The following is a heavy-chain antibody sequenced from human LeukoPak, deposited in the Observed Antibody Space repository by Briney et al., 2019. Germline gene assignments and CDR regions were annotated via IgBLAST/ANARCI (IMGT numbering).Heavy chain of an antibody. D-gene: IGHD4-17*01. V-gene: IGHV3-23*01. J-gene: IGHJ4*02. CDR1: GFTFSSYA. Sequence: GGSLRLSCAASGFTFSSYAMSWVRQAPGKGLEWVSAISGSGGSTYYADSVKGRFTISRDNSKNTLYLQMNSLKTEDTAVYYCTTDITSYGDYAIDYWGQGTLVTVSS. CDR2: ISGSGGST. CDR3: TTDITSYGDYAIDY.